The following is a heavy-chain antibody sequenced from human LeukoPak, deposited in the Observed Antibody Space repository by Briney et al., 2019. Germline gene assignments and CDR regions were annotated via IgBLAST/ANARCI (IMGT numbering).Heavy chain of an antibody. CDR3: ARVLTETTTAFEI. J-gene: IGHJ3*02. D-gene: IGHD1-7*01. CDR2: VYTSGST. V-gene: IGHV4-4*07. Sequence: SETLSLTCSVSGGSISGYYWTWIRQPAGKGLEWIGRVYTSGSTHYNPSLKTRLTMSVDTSKNQFSLKLSSVTAADTAVYYCARVLTETTTAFEIWGQGTMVTVSS. CDR1: GGSISGYY.